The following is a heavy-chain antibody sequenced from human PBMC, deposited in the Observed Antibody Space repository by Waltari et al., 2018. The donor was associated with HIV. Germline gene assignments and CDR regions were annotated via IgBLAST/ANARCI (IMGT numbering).Heavy chain of an antibody. Sequence: VELVYSGRGLLEPGGSPRLSCAASRLRVCRHSLPVVPQAPGKGLESFSVIYSRGSTYYADSVKGRFTITRDNSKNTLYLQMNSLRAEDTAVYYCASSLLWFGESYDYWGQGTLVTVSS. CDR3: ASSLLWFGESYDY. D-gene: IGHD3-10*01. CDR1: RLRVCRHS. CDR2: IYSRGST. V-gene: IGHV3-53*01. J-gene: IGHJ4*02.